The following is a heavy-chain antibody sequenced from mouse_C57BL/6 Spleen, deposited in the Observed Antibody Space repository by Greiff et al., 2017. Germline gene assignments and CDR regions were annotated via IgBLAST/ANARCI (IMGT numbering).Heavy chain of an antibody. J-gene: IGHJ4*01. CDR3: ARERVYDYDEGYAMDY. V-gene: IGHV1-82*01. Sequence: QVQLQQSGPELVKPGASVKISCKASGYAFSSSWMNWVKQRPGKGLEWIGRIYPGDGDTNYNGKFKGKATLTADKSSSTAYMQLSSLTSEDSAVYFCARERVYDYDEGYAMDYWGQGTSVTVSS. D-gene: IGHD2-4*01. CDR1: GYAFSSSW. CDR2: IYPGDGDT.